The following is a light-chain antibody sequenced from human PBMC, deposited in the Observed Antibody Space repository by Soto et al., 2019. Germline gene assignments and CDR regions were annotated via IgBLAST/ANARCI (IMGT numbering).Light chain of an antibody. CDR3: QQKHSTHLT. Sequence: DIQMTQSPSSLSASVGDRVTITCRASQSISSYLNWYQQKPGKAPKVLISGASSLQSGVPFSFSGSGSGTDFTLAISSLQFEDCAIYYCQQKHSTHLTFGGGTKGEIK. CDR2: GAS. V-gene: IGKV1-39*01. J-gene: IGKJ4*01. CDR1: QSISSY.